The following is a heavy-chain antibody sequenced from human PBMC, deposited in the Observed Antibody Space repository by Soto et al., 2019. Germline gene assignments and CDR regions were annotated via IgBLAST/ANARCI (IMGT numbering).Heavy chain of an antibody. CDR2: INAANGDT. CDR1: GYTFTSYG. V-gene: IGHV1-3*01. D-gene: IGHD5-18*01. Sequence: ASVKVSCKASGYTFTSYGIHWVRQAPGQRLEWMGWINAANGDTKYSPKFQGRVTITRDTSASTAYMELSSLRSEDTAVYYCARAGYSYGSPCYVIDVCGPASTVPGSS. CDR3: ARAGYSYGSPCYVIDV. J-gene: IGHJ6*02.